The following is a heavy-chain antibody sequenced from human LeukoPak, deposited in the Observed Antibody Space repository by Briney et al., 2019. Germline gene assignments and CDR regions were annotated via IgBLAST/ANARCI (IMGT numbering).Heavy chain of an antibody. Sequence: PGGSLRLSCAASGFMFSSYGVHWVRQASGKGLEWVAVIWYDGSNKYYADSVKGRFTISRDNSKNTVYMQMNSLRVEDTAVYYCARLGSGWTFDYWGQGTLVSVSS. CDR1: GFMFSSYG. CDR2: IWYDGSNK. CDR3: ARLGSGWTFDY. V-gene: IGHV3-33*01. D-gene: IGHD6-19*01. J-gene: IGHJ4*02.